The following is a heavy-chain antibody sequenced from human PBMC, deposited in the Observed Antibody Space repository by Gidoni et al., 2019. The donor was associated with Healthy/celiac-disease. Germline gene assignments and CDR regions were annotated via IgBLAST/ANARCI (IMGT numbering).Heavy chain of an antibody. J-gene: IGHJ6*02. CDR3: ARGYYDFWSGYYYYYGMDV. CDR1: GGTFGSYT. V-gene: IGHV1-69*02. Sequence: QVPLVQSVAEVTQPGSSVKVSCKASGGTFGSYTISWVRQAPGQGLEWMGRIIPILGIANYAQKFQGRVTITADKSTSTAYMELSSLRSEDTAVYYCARGYYDFWSGYYYYYGMDVWGQGTTVTVSS. CDR2: IIPILGIA. D-gene: IGHD3-3*01.